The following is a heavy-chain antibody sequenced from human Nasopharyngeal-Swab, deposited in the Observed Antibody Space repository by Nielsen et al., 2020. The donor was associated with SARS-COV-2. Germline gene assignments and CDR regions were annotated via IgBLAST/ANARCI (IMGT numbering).Heavy chain of an antibody. Sequence: SETLSLTCAVYGGSFSGYYWSWIRQPPGKGLEWIGEINHSGSTNYNPSFKSRVTISVDTSKNQFSLKLSSVTAADTAVYYCARERLAVTTFPDYYYYYYMDVWGKGTTVTVSS. CDR3: ARERLAVTTFPDYYYYYYMDV. V-gene: IGHV4-34*01. CDR1: GGSFSGYY. CDR2: INHSGST. D-gene: IGHD4-17*01. J-gene: IGHJ6*03.